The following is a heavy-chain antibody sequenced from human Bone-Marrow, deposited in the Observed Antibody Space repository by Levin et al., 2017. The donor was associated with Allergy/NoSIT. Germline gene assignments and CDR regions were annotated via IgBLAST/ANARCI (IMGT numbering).Heavy chain of an antibody. CDR2: IKSKIDGETT. Sequence: PGGSLRLSCAASGFTFSNAWMSWVRQAPGKGLEWLGRIKSKIDGETTDYATPVKGRFTLSRDDSKNTLYLQMNSLKTEDTAVYYCTTDHNWGQGTMVTVSS. CDR3: TTDHN. J-gene: IGHJ3*01. CDR1: GFTFSNAW. V-gene: IGHV3-15*01.